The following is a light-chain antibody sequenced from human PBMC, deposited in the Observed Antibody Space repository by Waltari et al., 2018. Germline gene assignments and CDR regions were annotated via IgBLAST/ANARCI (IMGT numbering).Light chain of an antibody. V-gene: IGLV2-11*01. CDR3: CSYRSGITLV. J-gene: IGLJ6*01. CDR2: DVS. CDR1: SSDIGYYNC. Sequence: QSALTQPPSVSKSLGQAVTISCTGPSSDIGYYNCLSWYQQHSGTAPRLLIYDVSKRPSGVSDRFSGSKSGNTASLIISGLQAEDEADYYCCSYRSGITLVFGGGTKLTVL.